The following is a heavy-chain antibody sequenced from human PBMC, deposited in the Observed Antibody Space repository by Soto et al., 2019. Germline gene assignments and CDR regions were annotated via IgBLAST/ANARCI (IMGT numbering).Heavy chain of an antibody. CDR2: IIGSRKT. J-gene: IGHJ4*02. V-gene: IGHV3-23*01. CDR1: GFTFPKYA. D-gene: IGHD2-21*02. CDR3: AKDAEYSDGLWLPDS. Sequence: PGGSLRLSCAASGFTFPKYAMMWIRQAPGKGLEWISGIIGSRKTYNVCTVRGRLTISKDKPSNTLYLQMNSLSAEYTAVYYCAKDAEYSDGLWLPDSWGQGTLVTVSS.